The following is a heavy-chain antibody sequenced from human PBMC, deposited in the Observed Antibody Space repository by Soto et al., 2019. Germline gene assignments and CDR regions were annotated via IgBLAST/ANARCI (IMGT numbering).Heavy chain of an antibody. CDR2: INHSGST. V-gene: IGHV4-34*01. J-gene: IGHJ4*02. D-gene: IGHD3-9*01. CDR1: GGSFSGYY. CDR3: ATGYYKYYFDY. Sequence: SETLSLTCAVYGGSFSGYYWSWIRQPPGKGLEWIGEINHSGSTNYNPSLKSRVTISVDTSKNQFSLKLSSVTAADTAVYYCATGYYKYYFDYWGQGTLVTVSS.